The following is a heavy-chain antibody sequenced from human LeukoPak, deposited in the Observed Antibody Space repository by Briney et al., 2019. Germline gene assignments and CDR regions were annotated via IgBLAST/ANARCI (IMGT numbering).Heavy chain of an antibody. CDR2: IYYSGST. V-gene: IGHV4-31*03. CDR3: ASQYSSGCFDY. CDR1: GGSISSGGYY. D-gene: IGHD6-19*01. J-gene: IGHJ4*02. Sequence: SQTLSLTCTVSGGSISSGGYYWSWMRQHPGKGLEWIGYIYYSGSTYYNPSLKSRVTISVDTSKNQFSLKLSSVTAADTAVCYCASQYSSGCFDYWGQGTLVSVSS.